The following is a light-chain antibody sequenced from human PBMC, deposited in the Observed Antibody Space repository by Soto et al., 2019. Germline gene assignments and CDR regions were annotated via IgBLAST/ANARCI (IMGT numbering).Light chain of an antibody. V-gene: IGKV1-39*01. CDR3: QQSYSTPRT. CDR1: QSISSY. J-gene: IGKJ1*01. CDR2: AAS. Sequence: DIQMTQSPSSLSASVRDRVTITCRASQSISSYLNWYQQKPGKAPKLLIYAASSLQSVVPSRFSSSGSGTDFTLNVSSLQPEYFATYFCQQSYSTPRTFGQGTRVEVK.